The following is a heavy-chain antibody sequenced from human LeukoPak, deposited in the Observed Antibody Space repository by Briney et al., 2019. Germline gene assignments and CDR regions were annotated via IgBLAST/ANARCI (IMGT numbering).Heavy chain of an antibody. D-gene: IGHD6-13*01. CDR1: GFIFSSYG. J-gene: IGHJ4*02. CDR2: VSYDGSNK. CDR3: ARGLQQLVRAY. Sequence: GGSLRLSCAASGFIFSSYGMHWVRQAPGKGLEWVAVVSYDGSNKYYADSVKGRFTISRDNSKNTLYLQMNSLRAEDTAVYYCARGLQQLVRAYWGQGTLVTVSS. V-gene: IGHV3-30*03.